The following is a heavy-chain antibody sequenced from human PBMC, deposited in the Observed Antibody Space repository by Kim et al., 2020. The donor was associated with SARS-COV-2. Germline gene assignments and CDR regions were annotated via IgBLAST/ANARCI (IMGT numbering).Heavy chain of an antibody. J-gene: IGHJ4*02. D-gene: IGHD6-13*01. CDR3: ARAIYSSSGEYYFDY. CDR2: INPSDGNT. CDR1: GYTFTSYY. Sequence: ASVKVSCKASGYTFTSYYMHWVRQAPGQGLEWMGIINPSDGNTRYAQKFQGRVTMTRDTSTSTVYMELSSLRSEDTAVYYCARAIYSSSGEYYFDYWGQGTLVTVSS. V-gene: IGHV1-46*01.